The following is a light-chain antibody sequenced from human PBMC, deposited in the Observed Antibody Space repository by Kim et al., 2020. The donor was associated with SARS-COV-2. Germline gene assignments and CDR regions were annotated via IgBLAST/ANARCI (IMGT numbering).Light chain of an antibody. Sequence: QSALTQPPSASGSPGQSVTFSCTGTTSDVGGYDYVSWYQQHPGKAPKLIIYDVNKRPSGVPHRFSGSKSGNTASLTVSGLQAEDESDFYCSAYAGNNNVMFGGGTQLTVL. CDR2: DVN. CDR1: TSDVGGYDY. CDR3: SAYAGNNNVM. J-gene: IGLJ3*02. V-gene: IGLV2-8*01.